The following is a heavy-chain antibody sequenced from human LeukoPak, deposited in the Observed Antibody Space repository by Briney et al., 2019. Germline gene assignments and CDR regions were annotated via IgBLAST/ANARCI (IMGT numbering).Heavy chain of an antibody. V-gene: IGHV4-59*08. J-gene: IGHJ4*02. Sequence: SETLSLTCTVSGGSLTSDCGSWIRQPPGKGLEWIGYIYYSGSTNQNPSLKSRVAISVDTSKKQFSLKLRSVTAADTAVYYCAREYCSGGNCYFDFWGQGILGTVSS. D-gene: IGHD2-15*01. CDR1: GGSLTSDC. CDR2: IYYSGST. CDR3: AREYCSGGNCYFDF.